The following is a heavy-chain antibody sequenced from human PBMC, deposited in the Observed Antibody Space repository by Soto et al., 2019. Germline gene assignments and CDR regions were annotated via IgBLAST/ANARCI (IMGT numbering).Heavy chain of an antibody. CDR3: AITWFSQGWDWLDP. J-gene: IGHJ5*02. CDR1: GFPFSSYW. D-gene: IGHD3-10*01. CDR2: IKQDGREK. V-gene: IGHV3-7*01. Sequence: AGSLRLSCAVSGFPFSSYWMSWVRQAPGKGLEWVANIKQDGREKYYVDSVKGRFTISRDNAKNSLYLQMHSLRAEDTAVYYCAITWFSQGWDWLDPWGQGTLVTVSS.